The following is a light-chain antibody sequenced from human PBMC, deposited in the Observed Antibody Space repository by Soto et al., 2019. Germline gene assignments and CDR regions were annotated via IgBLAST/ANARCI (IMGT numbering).Light chain of an antibody. CDR2: AAT. Sequence: DIQITQSPSSLSAFVGDSVGVTCLGSQPIGTSLHWYQQRAGTAPKVLISAATKLQSGVPSRFSGRGSGTDFTLTISNLQPEDSATYFCQQGYNTFWTFGRGTKVDIK. J-gene: IGKJ1*01. CDR3: QQGYNTFWT. CDR1: QPIGTS. V-gene: IGKV1-39*01.